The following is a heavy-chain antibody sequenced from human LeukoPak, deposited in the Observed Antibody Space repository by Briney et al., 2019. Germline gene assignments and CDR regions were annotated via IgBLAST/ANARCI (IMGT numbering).Heavy chain of an antibody. CDR2: ISSSSSYI. CDR1: GFTFSSYS. Sequence: PGGSVRLSCAASGFTFSSYSMNWVRQAPGKGLEWVSSISSSSSYIYYADSVKGRFTISRDNAKNSLYLQMNSLRAEDTAVYYCAREKRYMVRGVMGDAFDIWGQGTMVTVSS. D-gene: IGHD3-10*01. J-gene: IGHJ3*02. CDR3: AREKRYMVRGVMGDAFDI. V-gene: IGHV3-21*01.